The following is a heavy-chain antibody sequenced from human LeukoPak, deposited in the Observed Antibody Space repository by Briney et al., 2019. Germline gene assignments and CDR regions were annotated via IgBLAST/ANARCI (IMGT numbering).Heavy chain of an antibody. Sequence: GGSLRLSCAASGFTFSSYSMNWVRQAPGKGLEGVSYISSNGGSTYYADSVKGRFTISRDNSKNTLYLQMSSLRAEDTAVYYCVKDFRSLPENTGYDYWGQGTLVTVSS. J-gene: IGHJ4*02. D-gene: IGHD5-18*01. CDR3: VKDFRSLPENTGYDY. CDR1: GFTFSSYS. CDR2: ISSNGGST. V-gene: IGHV3-64D*06.